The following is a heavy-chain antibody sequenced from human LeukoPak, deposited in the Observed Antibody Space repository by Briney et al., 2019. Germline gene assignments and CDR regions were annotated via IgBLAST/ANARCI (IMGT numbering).Heavy chain of an antibody. CDR1: GYTFTGYD. V-gene: IGHV1-8*01. CDR3: ARGDSSSCSDAFDI. D-gene: IGHD6-13*01. J-gene: IGHJ3*02. Sequence: ASVKVSCKASGYTFTGYDINWVRQATGQGLEWMGWMNPNSGNTGYAQKFQGRVTMTRNTSISTAYMELSSLRSEDTAVYYCARGDSSSCSDAFDIWGQGTMVTVSS. CDR2: MNPNSGNT.